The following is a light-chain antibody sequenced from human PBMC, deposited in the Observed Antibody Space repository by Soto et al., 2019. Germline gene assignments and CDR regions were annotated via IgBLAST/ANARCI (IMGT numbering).Light chain of an antibody. CDR1: QSVSSRY. V-gene: IGKV3-20*01. Sequence: EIVLTQSPGTLSLFPGERATLSCRVSQSVSSRYLAWYQQKPGQAPRLLISGASTRATGIADRFSGSGSGTDFTLTISRLEAEDFAVYYCQQYGSLPPTFGGGTKVEIK. J-gene: IGKJ4*01. CDR3: QQYGSLPPT. CDR2: GAS.